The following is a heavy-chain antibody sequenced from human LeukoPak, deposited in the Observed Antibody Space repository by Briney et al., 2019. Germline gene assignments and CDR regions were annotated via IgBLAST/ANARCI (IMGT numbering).Heavy chain of an antibody. CDR2: ISSSSSTI. V-gene: IGHV3-48*01. D-gene: IGHD5-12*01. J-gene: IGHJ4*02. CDR1: GFTFSSYS. Sequence: GGTLRLSCAASGFTFSSYSMNWVRQAPGKGLEWVSYISSSSSTIYYADSVKGRFTISRDNAKNSLYLQMNSLRAEDTAVYYCARDLLVATKRYFDYWGQGTLVTVSS. CDR3: ARDLLVATKRYFDY.